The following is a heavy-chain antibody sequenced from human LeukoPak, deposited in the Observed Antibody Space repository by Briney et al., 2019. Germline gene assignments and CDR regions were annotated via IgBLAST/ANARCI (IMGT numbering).Heavy chain of an antibody. CDR3: ARDGTYCGGDCYRDAFDI. Sequence: GASVKVSCKASGGTFSSYAISWVRQAPGQGLEWMGGIIPIFGTANYAQKFQGRVTITADESTCTAYMELSSLRSEDTAVYYCARDGTYCGGDCYRDAFDIWGQGTMVTVSS. CDR2: IIPIFGTA. D-gene: IGHD2-21*02. CDR1: GGTFSSYA. V-gene: IGHV1-69*13. J-gene: IGHJ3*02.